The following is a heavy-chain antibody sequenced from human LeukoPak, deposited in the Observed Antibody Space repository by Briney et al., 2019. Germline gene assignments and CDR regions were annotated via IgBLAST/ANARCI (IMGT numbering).Heavy chain of an antibody. D-gene: IGHD2-2*01. J-gene: IGHJ6*03. CDR3: VRDNGYCSSNSCYFYYMDV. Sequence: PGGSLRLSCAASGFTFSNYWMSWVRQAPGKGLEWVANIHQHGSEKNYVESLKGRFTISRDNAKNSVYLQMNSLRAEDTAVYYCVRDNGYCSSNSCYFYYMDVWGKGTTVTVSS. CDR1: GFTFSNYW. V-gene: IGHV3-7*01. CDR2: IHQHGSEK.